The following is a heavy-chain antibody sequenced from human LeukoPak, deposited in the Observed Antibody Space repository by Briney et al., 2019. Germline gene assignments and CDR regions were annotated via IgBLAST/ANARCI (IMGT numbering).Heavy chain of an antibody. Sequence: GGSLRLSCAAPGFTFSSYGMHWVRQAPGKGLEWVAVIWYDGSNKYYADSVKGRFTISRDNSKNTLYLQMNSLRAEDTAVYYCARSTSGSYGYYYGMDVWGQGTTVTVSS. V-gene: IGHV3-33*01. CDR3: ARSTSGSYGYYYGMDV. CDR2: IWYDGSNK. J-gene: IGHJ6*02. D-gene: IGHD1-26*01. CDR1: GFTFSSYG.